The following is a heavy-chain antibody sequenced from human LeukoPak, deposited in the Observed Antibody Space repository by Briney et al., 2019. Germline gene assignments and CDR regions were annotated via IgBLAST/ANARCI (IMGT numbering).Heavy chain of an antibody. CDR1: GSTFTSHW. Sequence: GESLKISCKDSGSTFTSHWIGWVRQMPAKGLEWMGVIYPADSETTYSPSFQGQVTISADKSISTAYLQWSSLKASDTAMYYCATPTTGCSSTSCYLLFWGQGTLVTVSS. D-gene: IGHD2-2*01. CDR3: ATPTTGCSSTSCYLLF. V-gene: IGHV5-51*01. CDR2: IYPADSET. J-gene: IGHJ4*02.